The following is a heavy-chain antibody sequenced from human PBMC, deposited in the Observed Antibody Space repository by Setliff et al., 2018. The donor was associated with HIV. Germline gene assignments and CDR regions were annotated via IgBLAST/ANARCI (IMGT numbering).Heavy chain of an antibody. CDR1: GGSISSYY. D-gene: IGHD4-17*01. CDR3: ARGPTTVTNYYYYYMDV. CDR2: FYTSGST. Sequence: SETLSLTCTVSGGSISSYYWSWIRQPAGKGLEWIGRFYTSGSTNYNPSLKSRFTISRDNDNNSLYLQMSGLSAEDTAVYYCARGPTTVTNYYYYYMDVWGKGTTVTVSS. V-gene: IGHV4-4*07. J-gene: IGHJ6*03.